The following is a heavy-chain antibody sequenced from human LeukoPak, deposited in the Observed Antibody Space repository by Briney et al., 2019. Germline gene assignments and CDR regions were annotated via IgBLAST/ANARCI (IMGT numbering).Heavy chain of an antibody. J-gene: IGHJ6*03. CDR1: GYSFTSYW. Sequence: GESLKISCKGSGYSFTSYWIGWVRQMPGKGLEWMGIIYPGDSDTRYSPSFQGQVTISADKSISTAYLQWSSLKASDTAMYYCARRGAYYDFLEDYYMDVWGKGITVTVSS. D-gene: IGHD3-3*01. CDR2: IYPGDSDT. V-gene: IGHV5-51*01. CDR3: ARRGAYYDFLEDYYMDV.